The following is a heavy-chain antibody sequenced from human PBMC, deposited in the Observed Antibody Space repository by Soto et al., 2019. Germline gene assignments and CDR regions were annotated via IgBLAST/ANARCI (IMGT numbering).Heavy chain of an antibody. CDR3: ARVAPLRCFDI. Sequence: GGSLRLSCAASGFTFSSHSMNWVRQAPGKGLEWVSSISSSSSYIYYADSVKGRFTISRDNAKNSLYLQMNSLRAEDTAVYYCARVAPLRCFDIWGQGTMVTVSS. CDR2: ISSSSSYI. J-gene: IGHJ3*02. V-gene: IGHV3-21*01. CDR1: GFTFSSHS. D-gene: IGHD3-16*01.